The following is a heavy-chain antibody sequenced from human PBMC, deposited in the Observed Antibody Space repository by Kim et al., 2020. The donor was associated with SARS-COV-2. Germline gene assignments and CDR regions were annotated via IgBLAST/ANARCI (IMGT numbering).Heavy chain of an antibody. V-gene: IGHV3-9*01. CDR2: ISWNSGTT. J-gene: IGHJ6*02. CDR3: GKDTGMVTSYYYYGVDV. CDR1: GFTFGDYA. D-gene: IGHD5-18*01. Sequence: GGSLRLSCAASGFTFGDYAMHWVRQAPGKGLEWVSIISWNSGTTGYADSVQGRFTISRDNAKNSLYLQMNSLRPEDTALYYCGKDTGMVTSYYYYGVDVWGQGTTVTVSS.